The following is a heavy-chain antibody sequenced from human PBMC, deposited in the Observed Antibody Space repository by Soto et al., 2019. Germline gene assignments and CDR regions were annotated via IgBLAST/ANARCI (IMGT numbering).Heavy chain of an antibody. CDR1: GYTFTSYA. CDR3: ARGDIVLVPAARTYYYYGMDV. J-gene: IGHJ6*02. Sequence: ASVKVSCKASGYTFTSYAMHWVRQAPGQRLEWMGWINAGNGNTKYSQKFQGRVTITRDTSASTAYMELSSLRSEDTAVYYCARGDIVLVPAARTYYYYGMDVWGQGTTVTVSS. V-gene: IGHV1-3*01. CDR2: INAGNGNT. D-gene: IGHD2-2*01.